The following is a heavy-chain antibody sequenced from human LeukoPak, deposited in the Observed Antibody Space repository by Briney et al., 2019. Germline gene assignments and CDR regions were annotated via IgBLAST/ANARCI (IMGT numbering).Heavy chain of an antibody. Sequence: GASVKVSCKASGHTFTNYAIIWVRQAPGQGLEWMAYISAYNDKTEYAQKIQGRVTLTTDTSTNTAYMELSSLRSDDTAVYYCAREFWCNDNNCYLSSFDIWGQGTVVTVSS. J-gene: IGHJ3*02. V-gene: IGHV1-18*01. CDR1: GHTFTNYA. CDR2: ISAYNDKT. D-gene: IGHD1-20*01. CDR3: AREFWCNDNNCYLSSFDI.